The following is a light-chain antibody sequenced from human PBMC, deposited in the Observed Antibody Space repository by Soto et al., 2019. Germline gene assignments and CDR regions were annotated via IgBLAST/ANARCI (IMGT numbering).Light chain of an antibody. Sequence: EIVLTQSPGTLSLSPGERATLSCRASQSVSSSYLAWYQQKPGQAPRLLISGVSSRATGIPDRFSGSGSGTDFTLTISRLEPEDFAVYYCQQCGSSPRTFGQGTKVEI. CDR1: QSVSSSY. V-gene: IGKV3-20*01. CDR2: GVS. J-gene: IGKJ1*01. CDR3: QQCGSSPRT.